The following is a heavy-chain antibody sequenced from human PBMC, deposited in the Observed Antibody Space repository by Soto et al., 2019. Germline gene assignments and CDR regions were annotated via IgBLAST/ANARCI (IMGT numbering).Heavy chain of an antibody. CDR2: VSYDGDNE. CDR3: ARDGGPAYCNSPVCSAEHFDY. V-gene: IGHV3-30-3*01. J-gene: IGHJ4*02. D-gene: IGHD2-2*01. Sequence: QVQLVESGGGVVQPGRSLRLSCAASGFTFSNYAMHWVRQAPGKGLEWVAIVSYDGDNEYYADSVRGRFFISRDNSRNTLYLPTRSLRHEGTAVYYCARDGGPAYCNSPVCSAEHFDYWGQGTQVTVSS. CDR1: GFTFSNYA.